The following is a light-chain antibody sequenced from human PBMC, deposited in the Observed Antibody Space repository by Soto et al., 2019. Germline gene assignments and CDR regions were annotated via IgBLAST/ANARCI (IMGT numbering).Light chain of an antibody. Sequence: QSALAQPASVSGSPGQSITISCTGTRSDIGSYNLVSWYQHHPGKAPKLLISESVKRPSGVSHRFSGSKSGNTASLTISGLLAEDEANYYCCSYAGSSSLVFGGGTKVTVL. J-gene: IGLJ2*01. CDR1: RSDIGSYNL. CDR3: CSYAGSSSLV. V-gene: IGLV2-23*01. CDR2: ESV.